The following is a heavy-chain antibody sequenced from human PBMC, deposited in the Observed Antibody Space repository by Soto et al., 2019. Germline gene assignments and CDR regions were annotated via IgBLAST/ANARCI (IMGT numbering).Heavy chain of an antibody. CDR1: GYTFASYA. V-gene: IGHV1-3*01. D-gene: IGHD2-15*01. CDR2: INAGNGNT. J-gene: IGHJ4*02. Sequence: XSLKESCNASGYTFASYAMHWGRQAPGQRLEWMGWINAGNGNTKYSQKFQGRVTITRDTSASTAYMELSSLRSEDTAVYYCARHYCSGGSCPFDYWGQGTLVTVSS. CDR3: ARHYCSGGSCPFDY.